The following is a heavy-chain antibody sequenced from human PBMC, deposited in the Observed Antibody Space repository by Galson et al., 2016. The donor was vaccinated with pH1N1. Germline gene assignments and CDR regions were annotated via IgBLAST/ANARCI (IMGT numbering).Heavy chain of an antibody. J-gene: IGHJ3*01. CDR2: ISPVFGTT. CDR3: ATFSSSSSCRSLDV. D-gene: IGHD6-6*01. Sequence: SVKVSCKASGATFNSYGVHWVRQAPGKGLEWMGDISPVFGTTNYAQRFQDRVTITAHDMELSGLRSEDTAIYYCATFSSSSSCRSLDVWGQGTTVTVSS. CDR1: GATFNSYG. V-gene: IGHV1-69*13.